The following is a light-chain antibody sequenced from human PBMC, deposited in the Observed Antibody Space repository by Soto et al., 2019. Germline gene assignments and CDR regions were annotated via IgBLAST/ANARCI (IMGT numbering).Light chain of an antibody. CDR1: QIVRNNY. J-gene: IGKJ4*01. V-gene: IGKV3-20*01. CDR2: DAS. CDR3: QQCSTSPLT. Sequence: EIVLTQSPGTLSLSPGERATLSCRASQIVRNNYLAWYQQKPGQPPRLLIHDASTRATGIPDRFSAGGSGTDLTLTISRLEPKDFAVYYCQQCSTSPLTFGGGTKVQLK.